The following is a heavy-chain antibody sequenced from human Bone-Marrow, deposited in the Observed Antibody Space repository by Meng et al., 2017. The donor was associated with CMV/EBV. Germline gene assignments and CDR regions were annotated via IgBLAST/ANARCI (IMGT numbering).Heavy chain of an antibody. CDR2: IRYDGSNK. CDR1: GFNFDNYA. V-gene: IGHV3-30*02. D-gene: IGHD6-6*01. Sequence: GGSLRLSCVASGFNFDNYAMHWVRQAPGKGLEWVAFIRYDGSNKYYADSVKGRFTISRDNSKNTLYLQMNSLRAEDTAVYYCAKDLLAAPPDIDYWGQGTLVTVSS. CDR3: AKDLLAAPPDIDY. J-gene: IGHJ4*02.